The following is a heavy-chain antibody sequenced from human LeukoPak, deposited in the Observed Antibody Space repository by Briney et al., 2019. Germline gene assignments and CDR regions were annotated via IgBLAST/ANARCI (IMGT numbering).Heavy chain of an antibody. CDR1: GGSMSSGPYS. V-gene: IGHV4-30-4*07. J-gene: IGHJ6*03. CDR3: ARAVTSGFFYYFYMDV. CDR2: IYSSGSA. D-gene: IGHD4-17*01. Sequence: SETLSLTCAVSGGSMSSGPYSWSWIRQPPGKGLEWIGYIYSSGSAYYNPSLKSRVNLSLDMSKNQFSLRLTSVTAADTAVYYCARAVTSGFFYYFYMDVWGKGTTVTVSS.